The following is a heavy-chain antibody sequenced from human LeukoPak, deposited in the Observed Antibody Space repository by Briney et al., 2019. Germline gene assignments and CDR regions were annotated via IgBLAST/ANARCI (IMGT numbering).Heavy chain of an antibody. CDR2: TYSGGST. CDR1: GFTVSSNY. CDR3: ARPANWNYLHAFDV. Sequence: PGGSLRLSCAASGFTVSSNYMSWVRKAPGKGLEWVSATYSGGSTYYADSVKGRFTISSDNSKNTLYLQMNSLQASDTAIYYCARPANWNYLHAFDVWGQGTMVTVSS. J-gene: IGHJ3*01. D-gene: IGHD1-7*01. V-gene: IGHV3-53*01.